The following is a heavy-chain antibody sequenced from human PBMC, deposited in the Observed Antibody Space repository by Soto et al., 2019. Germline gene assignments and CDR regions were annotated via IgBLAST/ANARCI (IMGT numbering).Heavy chain of an antibody. CDR3: ARRYGPRAFDV. V-gene: IGHV4-30-4*01. D-gene: IGHD3-9*01. CDR2: IYYSGTT. J-gene: IGHJ3*01. Sequence: KPSETLSLTCTVSGGSISNGDSYWSWVRQSPGKGLEWIGYIYYSGTTYYNSSLRSRVTISVDTSRSQSSLNLHSVTAADTAVYYCARRYGPRAFDVWGQGTMVTVSS. CDR1: GGSISNGDSY.